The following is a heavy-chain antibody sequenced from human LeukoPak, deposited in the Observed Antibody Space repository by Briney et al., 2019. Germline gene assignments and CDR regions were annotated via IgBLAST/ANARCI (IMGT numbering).Heavy chain of an antibody. CDR3: ARHLIPAWQGVVAAGRGYYFDD. V-gene: IGHV4-39*01. CDR2: IYKTGST. CDR1: GGSISSSTYY. D-gene: IGHD6-13*01. Sequence: PSETLSLTCIVSGGSISSSTYYWGWVRQPPGKGLEWIGSIYKTGSTYSNPSLKSRVTLSVDTSKNEFSLNLRSATAADTAVYYCARHLIPAWQGVVAAGRGYYFDDWGQGTLVTVSS. J-gene: IGHJ4*02.